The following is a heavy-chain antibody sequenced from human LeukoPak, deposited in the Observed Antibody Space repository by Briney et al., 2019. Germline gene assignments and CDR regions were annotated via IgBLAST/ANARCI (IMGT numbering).Heavy chain of an antibody. CDR1: GGSISNSY. D-gene: IGHD1-26*01. V-gene: IGHV4-59*01. Sequence: SETLSLTCTVSGGSISNSYLTWIRQPPGKGLEWIGYIYHTGSTNYNPSLKSRVTISVDTSKNQFSLKLTSVTAADTAVYYCARTFSESYYYYGMDVWGQGTTVTVSS. CDR2: IYHTGST. CDR3: ARTFSESYYYYGMDV. J-gene: IGHJ6*02.